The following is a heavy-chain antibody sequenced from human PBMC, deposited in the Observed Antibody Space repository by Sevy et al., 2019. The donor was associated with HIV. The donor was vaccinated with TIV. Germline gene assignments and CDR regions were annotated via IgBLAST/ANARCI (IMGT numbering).Heavy chain of an antibody. CDR2: ISNSGTTR. J-gene: IGHJ4*02. Sequence: GGSLRLSCAASGFTFRTYGMHWVRQAPGKGLEWVSYISNSGTTRSYSDSVRGRFTISRDNAGNSLYLQMKSLRAEDTAVYYCARDLPPSATTVAHFDYWGQGTLVTVSS. CDR1: GFTFRTYG. CDR3: ARDLPPSATTVAHFDY. V-gene: IGHV3-48*03. D-gene: IGHD4-17*01.